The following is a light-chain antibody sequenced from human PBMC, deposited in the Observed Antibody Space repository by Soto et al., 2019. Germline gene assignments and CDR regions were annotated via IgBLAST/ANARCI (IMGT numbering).Light chain of an antibody. CDR1: QNVRSSY. J-gene: IGKJ1*01. Sequence: EILLTQSPDTLSLSRGERATLSCRASQNVRSSYLVWYQHKPGQAPRHLLYGASSRATGNPDRFSGSGSGKDFTLTINRLEHEDFAFYYCQSYDNSLWTFGQRTKVQL. CDR2: GAS. V-gene: IGKV3-20*01. CDR3: QSYDNSLWT.